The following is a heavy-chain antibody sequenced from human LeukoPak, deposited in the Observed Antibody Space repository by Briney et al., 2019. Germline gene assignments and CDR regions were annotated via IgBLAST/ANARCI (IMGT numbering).Heavy chain of an antibody. D-gene: IGHD3-9*01. CDR1: GFTFDDYA. J-gene: IGHJ6*02. CDR3: AKGKGAAEILYYYGMDV. V-gene: IGHV3-43*02. CDR2: ISGDGVNT. Sequence: GGSLRLSCAASGFTFDDYAMHWVRQAPGKGLEWVSLISGDGVNTYYADSVKGRFTISRDNSKNSLYLQMNSLRTEDTALYYCAKGKGAAEILYYYGMDVWGQGTTITVSS.